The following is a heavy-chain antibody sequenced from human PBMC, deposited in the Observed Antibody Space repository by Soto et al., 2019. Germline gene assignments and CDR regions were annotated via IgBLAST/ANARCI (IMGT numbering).Heavy chain of an antibody. J-gene: IGHJ4*02. D-gene: IGHD3-16*01. CDR1: GYRFSSYW. CDR2: IWPGDSDT. Sequence: GESLKISCQGSGYRFSSYWIGWVRQRPGKGLEWMGLIWPGDSDTRYSPSFEGQVTISADKSINTTYLQWGSLKASDAAMYYCARGGHGINPRKYSLDYWGLGTMVTVYS. V-gene: IGHV5-51*01. CDR3: ARGGHGINPRKYSLDY.